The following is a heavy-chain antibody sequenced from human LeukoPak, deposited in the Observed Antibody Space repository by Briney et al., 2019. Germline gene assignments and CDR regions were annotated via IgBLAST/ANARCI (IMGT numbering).Heavy chain of an antibody. J-gene: IGHJ6*03. D-gene: IGHD3-10*01. CDR3: AKWSGSGSYYTYYYYYYMDV. V-gene: IGHV3-21*01. CDR1: GFTFSSYS. CDR2: ISSSSSYI. Sequence: TGGSLRLSCAASGFTFSSYSMNWVRQAPGKGLEWASSISSSSSYIYYADSVKGRFTISRDNAKNSLYLQMDSLRAEDTAVYYCAKWSGSGSYYTYYYYYYMDVWGKGTTVTVSS.